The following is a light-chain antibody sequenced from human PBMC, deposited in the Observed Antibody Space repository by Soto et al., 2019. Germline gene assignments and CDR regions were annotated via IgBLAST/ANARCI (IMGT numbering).Light chain of an antibody. V-gene: IGLV2-18*01. CDR1: SSDFGSYNR. Sequence: ALTQPPSVSGSPGQSVTISCTGTSSDFGSYNRVSWYQRPPGTGPKLMIYEVSNRPSGVPDRFSGSKSGNTASLTISGLQAEDEAEYYCSLYTSDSTDVFGTGTKVTVL. CDR2: EVS. CDR3: SLYTSDSTDV. J-gene: IGLJ1*01.